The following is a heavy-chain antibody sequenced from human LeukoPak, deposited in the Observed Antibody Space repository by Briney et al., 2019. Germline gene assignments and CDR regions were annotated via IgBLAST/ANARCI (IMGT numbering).Heavy chain of an antibody. Sequence: SETLSLTCTVSGGSIGSGGYYWSWIRQHPGKGLEWIGYIYYSGSTYYNPSLKSRVTISVDTSKNQFSLKLSAVTAADTAVYYCARVLGGSYSLAFDYWGQGTLVTVS. CDR3: ARVLGGSYSLAFDY. D-gene: IGHD1-26*01. V-gene: IGHV4-31*03. CDR2: IYYSGST. CDR1: GGSIGSGGYY. J-gene: IGHJ4*02.